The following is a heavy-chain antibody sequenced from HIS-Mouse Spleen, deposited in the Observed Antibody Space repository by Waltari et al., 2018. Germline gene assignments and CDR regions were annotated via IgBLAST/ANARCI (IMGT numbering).Heavy chain of an antibody. CDR2: IYYSGST. CDR1: GGSISSYY. V-gene: IGHV4-59*01. Sequence: QVQLQESGPGLVKPSETLSLTCTVSGGSISSYYWSWIRQPPGKGLEWIGYIYYSGSTNYNPSLESRVTISVDTSKNQFSLKLSSVTAADTAVYYCARSSIAARFAFDIWGQGTMVTVSS. CDR3: ARSSIAARFAFDI. J-gene: IGHJ3*02. D-gene: IGHD6-6*01.